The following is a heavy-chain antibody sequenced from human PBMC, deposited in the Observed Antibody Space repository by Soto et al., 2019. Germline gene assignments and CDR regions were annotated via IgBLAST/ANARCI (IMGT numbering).Heavy chain of an antibody. CDR2: ILYTGNT. D-gene: IGHD3-10*01. Sequence: SETLSLTCTVSGASVSSYYWSWIRQPPGKGLEWLGYILYTGNTNYNPSLKSRVTMSVDTSKNQVSRKLSAVTAADTAVYFCARAAYGSGSYYAPYYYYAMDVWGKGTTVTVSS. CDR3: ARAAYGSGSYYAPYYYYAMDV. V-gene: IGHV4-59*02. J-gene: IGHJ6*04. CDR1: GASVSSYY.